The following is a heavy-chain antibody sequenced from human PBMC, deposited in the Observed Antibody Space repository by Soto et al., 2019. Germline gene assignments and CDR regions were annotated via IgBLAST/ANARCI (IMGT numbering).Heavy chain of an antibody. CDR3: RRSSRYSTDV. Sequence: SETLSLTCTVSGASIRSSAYWGWIRQPPGKGLEWIGSIYSIGNTYYNPSLESGVTISADTSKNQFSLNLISVTAADTAVYYCRRSSRYSTDVWGQGTTVTVSS. D-gene: IGHD6-19*01. CDR1: GASIRSSAY. CDR2: IYSIGNT. V-gene: IGHV4-39*01. J-gene: IGHJ6*02.